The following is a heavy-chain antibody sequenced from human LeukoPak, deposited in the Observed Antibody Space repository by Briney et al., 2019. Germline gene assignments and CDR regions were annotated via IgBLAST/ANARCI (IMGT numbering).Heavy chain of an antibody. D-gene: IGHD2-21*02. V-gene: IGHV4-59*02. Sequence: SETLSLTCTVSGGSVSSYYWSWLRQTPEKGLEWIGYMSYSGRTDYGPSLKSRVTMSVDTSKNQFSLKMSYVTAADTGVYYCARGYCRDDICQVFPYWGQGTLVTVSS. CDR3: ARGYCRDDICQVFPY. CDR1: GGSVSSYY. J-gene: IGHJ4*02. CDR2: MSYSGRT.